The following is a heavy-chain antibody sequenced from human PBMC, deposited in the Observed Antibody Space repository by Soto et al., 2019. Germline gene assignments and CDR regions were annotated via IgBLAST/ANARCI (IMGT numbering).Heavy chain of an antibody. Sequence: PGGSLRLSCAASGFTFSNAWMTWVRQAPGKGLEWVGRIKSKPDGGTKHYAEPVNGRFNISRDDSKHTMYLQMNRLRDEDTDVYYCARVIWSGHLKSDIWGQGTLVTVSS. CDR3: ARVIWSGHLKSDI. CDR1: GFTFSNAW. J-gene: IGHJ4*02. V-gene: IGHV3-15*07. D-gene: IGHD3-3*01. CDR2: IKSKPDGGTK.